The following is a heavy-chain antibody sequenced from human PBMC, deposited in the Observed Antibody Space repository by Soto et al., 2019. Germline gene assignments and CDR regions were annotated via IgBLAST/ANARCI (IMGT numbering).Heavy chain of an antibody. Sequence: EVQLLESGGGLVQPGGSLRLSCAASGFTFSSYAMSWVRQAPGEGLEWVSAISGSVGSTYYVDSVKGRFTISRDNAKNTLYLQMNSLRAEDTAVYYCAKNSDIVVVVAATLFDYWGQGTLVTVSS. J-gene: IGHJ4*02. CDR3: AKNSDIVVVVAATLFDY. V-gene: IGHV3-23*01. CDR2: ISGSVGST. D-gene: IGHD2-15*01. CDR1: GFTFSSYA.